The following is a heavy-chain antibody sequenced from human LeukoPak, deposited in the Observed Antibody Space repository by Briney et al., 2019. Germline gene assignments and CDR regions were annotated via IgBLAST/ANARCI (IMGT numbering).Heavy chain of an antibody. Sequence: GASVKVSCKASRYIFAAYYIHGVRQAPELGLEWMGWINPNTGGANYVQKFQGRVTMTWDTSISTAYMELTRMTSDDTAIYYCARDRNGGTSGEGDSWGQGTLVTVSS. CDR3: ARDRNGGTSGEGDS. D-gene: IGHD3-10*01. CDR2: INPNTGGA. V-gene: IGHV1-2*02. CDR1: RYIFAAYY. J-gene: IGHJ4*02.